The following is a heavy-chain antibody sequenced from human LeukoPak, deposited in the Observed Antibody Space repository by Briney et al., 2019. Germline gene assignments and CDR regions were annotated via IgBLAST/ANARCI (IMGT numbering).Heavy chain of an antibody. CDR3: ARWRYDILTGYYPFDY. D-gene: IGHD3-9*01. V-gene: IGHV3-11*01. CDR1: GFTFSDYY. Sequence: GGSLRLSCAASGFTFSDYYMSWIRQAPGKGLEWVSYISSSGSTIYYADSVKGRFTISRDNAKNPLYLQMNSLRAEDTAVYYCARWRYDILTGYYPFDYWGQGTLVTVSS. J-gene: IGHJ4*02. CDR2: ISSSGSTI.